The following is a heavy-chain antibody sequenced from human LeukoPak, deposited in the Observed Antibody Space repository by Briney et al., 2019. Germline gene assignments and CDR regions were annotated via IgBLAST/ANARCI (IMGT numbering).Heavy chain of an antibody. CDR3: AREAYYGSGSYRDEYDY. Sequence: PGGSLRLSCAASGFTFSSHGMNWVRQAPGKGLEWVSSISSSSSYIYYADSVKGRFTISRDNAKNSLYLQMNSLRAEDTAVYYCAREAYYGSGSYRDEYDYWGQGTLVTVSS. CDR1: GFTFSSHG. V-gene: IGHV3-21*01. J-gene: IGHJ4*02. CDR2: ISSSSSYI. D-gene: IGHD3-10*01.